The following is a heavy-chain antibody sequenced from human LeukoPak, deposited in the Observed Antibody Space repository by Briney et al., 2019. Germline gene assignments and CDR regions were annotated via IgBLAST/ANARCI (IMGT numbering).Heavy chain of an antibody. CDR2: FDPEDGET. CDR1: GYTLTELS. Sequence: ASVKVSCMVSGYTLTELSMHWVRQAPGKGLEWMGGFDPEDGETIYAQKFQGRVTMTEDTSTDTAYMELSSLRSEDTAVYYCATDSRASEDYYYYYMDVWGKGTTVTVSS. D-gene: IGHD3-10*01. CDR3: ATDSRASEDYYYYYMDV. V-gene: IGHV1-24*01. J-gene: IGHJ6*03.